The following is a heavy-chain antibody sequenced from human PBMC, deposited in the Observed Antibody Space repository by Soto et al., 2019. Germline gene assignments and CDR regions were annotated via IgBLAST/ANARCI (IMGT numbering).Heavy chain of an antibody. CDR2: IHPGDSDT. CDR3: ARHNRYSSTWFEGWFDP. Sequence: PGESLKISCQGSGYSFTNYWVGWVRQIPGRGLEWMGIIHPGDSDTRYSPFFQGQVTISADKSISTAYLQWSSLKASDTAMYYCARHNRYSSTWFEGWFDPWGQGTLVTISS. D-gene: IGHD6-13*01. CDR1: GYSFTNYW. V-gene: IGHV5-51*01. J-gene: IGHJ5*02.